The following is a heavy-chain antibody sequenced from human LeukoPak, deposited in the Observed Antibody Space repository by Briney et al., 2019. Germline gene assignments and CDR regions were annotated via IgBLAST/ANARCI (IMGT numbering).Heavy chain of an antibody. J-gene: IGHJ3*02. D-gene: IGHD6-6*01. CDR3: AGVGPSSGDAFDI. CDR2: ISSSGSTI. Sequence: GGSLRLSCAASGFTFSDYYMSWIRQAPGKGLEGVSYISSSGSTIYYADSVKGRFTISRDNAKNSLYLQMNSLRAEDTAVYYCAGVGPSSGDAFDIWGQGTMVTVSS. CDR1: GFTFSDYY. V-gene: IGHV3-11*01.